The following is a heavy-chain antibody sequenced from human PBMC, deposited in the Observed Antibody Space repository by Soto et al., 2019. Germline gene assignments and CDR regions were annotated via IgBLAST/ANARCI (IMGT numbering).Heavy chain of an antibody. CDR2: INTDGSIT. V-gene: IGHV3-74*01. J-gene: IGHJ4*02. Sequence: GGSLRLSCAASGFTFSSYWMHWVRQAPGKGLVWVSRINTDGSITSYADSVTGRFTISRDNAKNTLYLQMNSLRAEDTAVYYCARAKTADGDYSASGSYFDYWGQGT. CDR1: GFTFSSYW. CDR3: ARAKTADGDYSASGSYFDY. D-gene: IGHD3-10*01.